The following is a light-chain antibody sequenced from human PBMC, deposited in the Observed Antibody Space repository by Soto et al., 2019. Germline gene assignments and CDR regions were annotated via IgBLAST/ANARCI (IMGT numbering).Light chain of an antibody. Sequence: QSVLTQPPSVSAAPGQKVTISCSGSSSNIGSNNVSWYQQLPGTAPKLLIYDNGKRPSGIPDRFSGSQSGTSATLGITGLQTGDEADYYCGTWDNSLSAVFGGGTQLTVL. CDR2: DNG. CDR1: SSNIGSNN. CDR3: GTWDNSLSAV. V-gene: IGLV1-51*01. J-gene: IGLJ2*01.